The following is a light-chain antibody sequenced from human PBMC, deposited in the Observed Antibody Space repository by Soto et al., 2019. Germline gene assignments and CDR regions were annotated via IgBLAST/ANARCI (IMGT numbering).Light chain of an antibody. CDR1: SRDVGGYNY. J-gene: IGLJ2*01. V-gene: IGLV2-8*01. CDR2: EVS. Sequence: QSALTKPPSASGSPGQSVTISCTGTSRDVGGYNYVSWYQHHPGKAPKLMIYEVSKRPSGVPDRFSGSKSGNTASLTVSGLQAEDEADYYCSSYAGSNNPLFGGGTQLTVL. CDR3: SSYAGSNNPL.